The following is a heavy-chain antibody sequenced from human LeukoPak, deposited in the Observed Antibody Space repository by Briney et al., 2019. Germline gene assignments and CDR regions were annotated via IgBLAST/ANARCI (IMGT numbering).Heavy chain of an antibody. V-gene: IGHV1-69*04. D-gene: IGHD1-26*01. CDR2: IIPILGIA. Sequence: SVNVSCKASGGTFSSYAISWVRQAPGQGLEWMGRIIPILGIANYAQKFQGRVTITADKSTSTAYMELSSLRSEDTAVYYCASQGSYSDYYFDYWGQGTLVTVSS. J-gene: IGHJ4*02. CDR1: GGTFSSYA. CDR3: ASQGSYSDYYFDY.